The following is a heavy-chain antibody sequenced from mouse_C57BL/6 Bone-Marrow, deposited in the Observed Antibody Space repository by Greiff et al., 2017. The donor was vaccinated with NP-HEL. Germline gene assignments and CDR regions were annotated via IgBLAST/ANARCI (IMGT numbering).Heavy chain of an antibody. CDR1: GYTFTSYW. J-gene: IGHJ3*01. V-gene: IGHV1-55*01. CDR3: ARSSGYVAY. CDR2: IYPGSGST. Sequence: QVQLQQPGAELVTPGASVKMSCKASGYTFTSYWITWVKQRPGHGLEWIGDIYPGSGSTNYNEKFKSKATLTVDTSSSTAYMQLSGLTSEDSAVYYCARSSGYVAYWGQGTLVTVSA. D-gene: IGHD3-2*02.